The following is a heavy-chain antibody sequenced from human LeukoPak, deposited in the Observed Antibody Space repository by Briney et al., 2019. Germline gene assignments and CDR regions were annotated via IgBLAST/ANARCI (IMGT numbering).Heavy chain of an antibody. J-gene: IGHJ4*02. D-gene: IGHD5-12*01. Sequence: ASVKVSCKASGGTISSHAISWVRQAPGQGLEWMGWISAYNGNTNYAQKLQGRVTMTTDTSTITAYMELRSLRSDDTAVYYCARGNSGYAFDYWGQGTLVTVPS. CDR2: ISAYNGNT. CDR3: ARGNSGYAFDY. V-gene: IGHV1-18*01. CDR1: GGTISSHA.